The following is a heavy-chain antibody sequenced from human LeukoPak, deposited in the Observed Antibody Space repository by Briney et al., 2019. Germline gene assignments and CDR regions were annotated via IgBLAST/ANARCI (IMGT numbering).Heavy chain of an antibody. CDR3: ASAKGYNWKQGAFDI. CDR1: GFTFSDYY. J-gene: IGHJ3*02. D-gene: IGHD1-20*01. Sequence: GGSLRLSCAASGFTFSDYYMSWIRQAPGKGLEWVSSISSSSSYIYYADSVKGRFTISRDNAKNSLYLQMNSLRAEDTAVYYCASAKGYNWKQGAFDIWGQGTMVTVSS. V-gene: IGHV3-11*06. CDR2: ISSSSSYI.